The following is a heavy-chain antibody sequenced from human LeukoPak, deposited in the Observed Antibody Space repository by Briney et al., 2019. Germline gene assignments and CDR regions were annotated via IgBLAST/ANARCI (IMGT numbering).Heavy chain of an antibody. Sequence: GGSLRLSCAASGFTVSSNYMSWVRQAPGKGLEWVSVIYSGGSTYYADSVKGRFTISRDNSKNTLYLQMNSLRAEDTAVYYCARKDSSGYYSGWGQGTLVTVSS. V-gene: IGHV3-53*01. CDR3: ARKDSSGYYSG. J-gene: IGHJ4*02. D-gene: IGHD3-22*01. CDR2: IYSGGST. CDR1: GFTVSSNY.